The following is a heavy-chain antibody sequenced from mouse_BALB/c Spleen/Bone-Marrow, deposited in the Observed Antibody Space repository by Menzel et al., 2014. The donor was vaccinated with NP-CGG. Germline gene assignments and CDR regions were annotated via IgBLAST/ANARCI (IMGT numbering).Heavy chain of an antibody. CDR2: INPYNGAT. D-gene: IGHD2-1*01. Sequence: VQLQQSRPELVKPGASVKISCKASGYSFTAYYIHWVKQSHVKSLEWIGRINPYNGATSYNQNFKDKASLTVDKSSSTAYMELHSLTSEDSAVYYCARKGNYGWFAYWGQGTLVTVSA. V-gene: IGHV1-26*01. CDR1: GYSFTAYY. J-gene: IGHJ3*01. CDR3: ARKGNYGWFAY.